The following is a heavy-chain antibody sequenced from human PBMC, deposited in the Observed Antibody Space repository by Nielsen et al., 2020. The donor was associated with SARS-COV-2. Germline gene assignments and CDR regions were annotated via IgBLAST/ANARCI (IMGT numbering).Heavy chain of an antibody. CDR2: INSDGSRT. CDR1: GFTFSSYG. Sequence: GESLKISCAASGFTFSSYGMNWVRQAPGKGLAWVAHINSDGSRTTYADSVKGRFTISRDNAENTLYLQMNSLRADDTAVYYCARAWHDGHFYNWYFDLWGPGNRVTVSS. D-gene: IGHD2-8*01. CDR3: ARAWHDGHFYNWYFDL. V-gene: IGHV3-74*01. J-gene: IGHJ2*01.